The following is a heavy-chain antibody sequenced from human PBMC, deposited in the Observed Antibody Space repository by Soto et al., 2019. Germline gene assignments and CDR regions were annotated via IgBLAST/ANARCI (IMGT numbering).Heavy chain of an antibody. Sequence: GESLKISCKGSGHIFSNYWIGWVRQMPGKGLEWMGIIYPGDSVTRYSPSFQGQVTITVDKSINTAYLQWSRLKASDTAIYYCARQRLWGTSGYYYFENWGQGTLVTVSS. CDR3: ARQRLWGTSGYYYFEN. CDR2: IYPGDSVT. J-gene: IGHJ4*02. V-gene: IGHV5-51*01. CDR1: GHIFSNYW. D-gene: IGHD3-22*01.